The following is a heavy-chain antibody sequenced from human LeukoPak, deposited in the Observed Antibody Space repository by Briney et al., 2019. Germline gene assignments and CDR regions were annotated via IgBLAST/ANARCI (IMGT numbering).Heavy chain of an antibody. CDR3: ARDGGYCSGVTCYPFLDY. CDR1: SYSISSVYY. D-gene: IGHD2-15*01. V-gene: IGHV4-38-2*02. Sequence: SETLSLTCAVSSYSISSVYYWGWIRQPPGKGLEWIGSISHSGSTYYNPSLKSRVTISVDTSKNQFSLKLSSVTAADTAAYYCARDGGYCSGVTCYPFLDYWGQGTLVTVSS. CDR2: ISHSGST. J-gene: IGHJ4*02.